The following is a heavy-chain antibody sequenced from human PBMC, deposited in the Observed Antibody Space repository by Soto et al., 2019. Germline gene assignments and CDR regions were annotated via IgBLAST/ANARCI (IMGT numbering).Heavy chain of an antibody. J-gene: IGHJ5*02. CDR3: ARQRYCSSTSCQPQFDP. V-gene: IGHV4-59*08. Sequence: SETLSLTCTVSGGSISSYYRSWIRQPPGKGLEWIGYIYYSGSTNYNPSLKSRVTISVDTSKNQFSLKLSSVTAADTAVYYCARQRYCSSTSCQPQFDPWGQGTLVTVSS. D-gene: IGHD2-2*01. CDR1: GGSISSYY. CDR2: IYYSGST.